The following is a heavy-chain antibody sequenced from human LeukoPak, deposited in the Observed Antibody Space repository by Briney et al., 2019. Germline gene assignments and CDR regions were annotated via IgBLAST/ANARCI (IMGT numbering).Heavy chain of an antibody. D-gene: IGHD2-15*01. J-gene: IGHJ5*02. Sequence: GGSLRLSCVASGFSLRGYWMYWVRQAPGKGLMYISRNNGDGSTTNYADVVKGRLTMSRDNVKNTLYLQMNSLRVEDTAVYYCARDPRNVGLAPWGQGTLVTVSS. CDR2: NNGDGSTT. CDR3: ARDPRNVGLAP. V-gene: IGHV3-74*01. CDR1: GFSLRGYW.